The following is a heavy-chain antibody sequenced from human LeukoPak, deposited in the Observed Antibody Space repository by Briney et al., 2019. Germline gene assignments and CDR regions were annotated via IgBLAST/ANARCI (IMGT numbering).Heavy chain of an antibody. V-gene: IGHV1-2*02. CDR1: GYTFTGYY. CDR2: INPNSGGT. CDR3: ASALYEYQWYYFDY. J-gene: IGHJ4*02. D-gene: IGHD2-2*01. Sequence: ASVKVSCKASGYTFTGYYMHWVRQAPGQGLEWMGWINPNSGGTNYAQKFQGRVTMTRDTSISTAYMELSRLRSDDTAVYYCASALYEYQWYYFDYWGQGTLVTVSS.